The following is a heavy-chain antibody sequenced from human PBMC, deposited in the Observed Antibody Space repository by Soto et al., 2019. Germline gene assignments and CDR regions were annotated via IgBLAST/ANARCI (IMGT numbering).Heavy chain of an antibody. D-gene: IGHD1-26*01. J-gene: IGHJ4*02. CDR3: ARGPAAHSGSYY. CDR1: GGSFSGYY. Sequence: SETLSLTCAVYGGSFSGYYWSWIRQPPGKGLEWIGEINHSGSTNYNPSLKSRVTISVDTSKNQFSLKLSSVTAADTAVYYCARGPAAHSGSYYWGQGTLVTVSS. V-gene: IGHV4-34*01. CDR2: INHSGST.